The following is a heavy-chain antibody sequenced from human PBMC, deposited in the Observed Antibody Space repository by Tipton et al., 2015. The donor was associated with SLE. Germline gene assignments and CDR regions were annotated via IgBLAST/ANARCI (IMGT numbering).Heavy chain of an antibody. Sequence: TLSLTCAVSGYSISSGYYWGWIRQPPGKGLEWIGSIYHSGSTYYNPSLKSRVTISVDTSKNQFSLKLSSVTAADTAVYYCARARGYTYGDGYFDYWGQGTLVTVSS. V-gene: IGHV4-38-2*01. CDR1: GYSISSGYY. CDR3: ARARGYTYGDGYFDY. J-gene: IGHJ4*02. CDR2: IYHSGST. D-gene: IGHD5-18*01.